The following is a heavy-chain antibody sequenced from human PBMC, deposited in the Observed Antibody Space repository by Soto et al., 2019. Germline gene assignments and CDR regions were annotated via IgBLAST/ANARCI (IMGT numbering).Heavy chain of an antibody. V-gene: IGHV1-2*04. CDR3: AREGVRGKVPASNNWFDP. D-gene: IGHD2-2*01. J-gene: IGHJ5*02. CDR2: INPNSGGT. CDR1: GYTFTGYY. Sequence: QVQLVQSGAEVKKPGASVKVSCKASGYTFTGYYMHWVRQAPGQGLEWMGWINPNSGGTNYAQKFQGWVTMTRDTSLSTAYMELSRLRSDDTAVYYCAREGVRGKVPASNNWFDPWGQGTLVTVSS.